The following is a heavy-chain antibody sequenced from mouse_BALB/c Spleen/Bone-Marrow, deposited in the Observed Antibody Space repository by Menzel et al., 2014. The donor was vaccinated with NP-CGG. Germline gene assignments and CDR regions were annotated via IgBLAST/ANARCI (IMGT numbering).Heavy chain of an antibody. D-gene: IGHD1-1*01. CDR1: GFNIKDTY. J-gene: IGHJ2*01. CDR2: IDPANGNT. V-gene: IGHV14-3*02. Sequence: VQLKQSGAELVKPGASVKLSCTASGFNIKDTYMHWVKQRPEQGLEWIGRIDPANGNTKYDPKFQGKATITADTSSNTAYLQLSSLTSEDTAVYYCASYYYGHYFDYWGQDTTLTVSS. CDR3: ASYYYGHYFDY.